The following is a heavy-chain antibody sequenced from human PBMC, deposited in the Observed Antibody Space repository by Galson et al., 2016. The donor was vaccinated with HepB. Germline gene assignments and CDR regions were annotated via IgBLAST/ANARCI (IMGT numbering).Heavy chain of an antibody. J-gene: IGHJ4*02. CDR3: ARTFCSGYVCYNRDFDY. V-gene: IGHV3-21*01. CDR2: SSMTGKYI. D-gene: IGHD3-3*01. CDR1: GFTFRDYW. Sequence: SLRLSCAASGFTFRDYWMHWVRQAPGKGLEWVSSSSMTGKYIYYADSVKGRFTISRDNAKNSLYLQMSSLRAGDTAMYYCARTFCSGYVCYNRDFDYWGQGTLVSVSS.